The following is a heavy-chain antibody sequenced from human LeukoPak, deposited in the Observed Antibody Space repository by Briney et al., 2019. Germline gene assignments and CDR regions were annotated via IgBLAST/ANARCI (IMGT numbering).Heavy chain of an antibody. CDR2: INPNSGGT. J-gene: IGHJ4*02. V-gene: IGHV1-2*02. Sequence: GASVTVSCKASGYTFTGYYMHWVRQAPGQGLEWMGWINPNSGGTNYAQKFQGRVTMTRDTSISTAYMELSRLRSDDTAVYYCARDPGGSGSYYKDYWGQGTLVTVSS. CDR3: ARDPGGSGSYYKDY. D-gene: IGHD3-10*01. CDR1: GYTFTGYY.